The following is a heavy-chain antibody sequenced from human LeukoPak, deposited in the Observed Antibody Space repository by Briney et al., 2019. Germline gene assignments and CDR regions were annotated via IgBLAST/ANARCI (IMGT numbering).Heavy chain of an antibody. Sequence: AGGSLRLSCAASGFTFSNYAMSWVRQAPGKGLEWVSTISSTGGSTYHADSVKGRFTISRDNSKNTLYLQMNNLRAEDTAVYYCAKDLTDYFSYWGQGTLVTVSS. CDR2: ISSTGGST. V-gene: IGHV3-23*01. CDR1: GFTFSNYA. CDR3: AKDLTDYFSY. J-gene: IGHJ4*02. D-gene: IGHD1-14*01.